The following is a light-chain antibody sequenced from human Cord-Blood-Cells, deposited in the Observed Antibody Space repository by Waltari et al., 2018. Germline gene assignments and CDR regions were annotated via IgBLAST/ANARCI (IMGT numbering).Light chain of an antibody. V-gene: IGLV3-19*01. CDR3: NTRDSSGNHVA. CDR2: GKN. Sequence: SSELTQDPAVSVALGQTVRITCQGDSLRSYYASWYQQKPGQTPVLVIYGKNNRPSRIPVRFTRSMTGNTTSLTITGAQTDNGANYYCNTRDSSGNHVAFDGGTQLTVL. CDR1: SLRSYY. J-gene: IGLJ2*01.